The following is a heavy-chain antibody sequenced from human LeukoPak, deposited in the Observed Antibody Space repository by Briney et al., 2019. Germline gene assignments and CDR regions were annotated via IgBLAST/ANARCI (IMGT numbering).Heavy chain of an antibody. CDR1: GFTFSSYS. J-gene: IGHJ4*02. V-gene: IGHV3-21*01. CDR3: ARGSADGGREY. CDR2: ISSSSSYI. D-gene: IGHD4-23*01. Sequence: GGSLRLSCAASGFTFSSYSMNWVRQAPGKGLEWVSSISSSSSYIYYADSVKGRFTISRDNAKNSLYLQMNSLRAEDTAVYYCARGSADGGREYWGQGTLVTVSS.